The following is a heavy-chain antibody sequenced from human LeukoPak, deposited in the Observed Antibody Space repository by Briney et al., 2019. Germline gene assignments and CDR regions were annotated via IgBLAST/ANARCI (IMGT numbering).Heavy chain of an antibody. D-gene: IGHD2-15*01. CDR2: IYPGDSHT. CDR1: GYSFTNYW. V-gene: IGHV5-51*01. Sequence: GESLKISCKGSGYSFTNYWIGWVRQMPGKGLEWMGIIYPGDSHTKYSPSFQGQVTISVDKSISTAYLQWSSLKASDTAMYYCARRGYCSGGSCLYFDYWGQGTLVTVSS. CDR3: ARRGYCSGGSCLYFDY. J-gene: IGHJ4*02.